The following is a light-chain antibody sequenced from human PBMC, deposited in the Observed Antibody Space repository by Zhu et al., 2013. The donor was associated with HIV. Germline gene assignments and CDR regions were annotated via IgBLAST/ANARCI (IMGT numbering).Light chain of an antibody. CDR1: SSDVGSYNL. J-gene: IGLJ2*01. CDR2: EVT. V-gene: IGLV2-14*02. Sequence: QSALTQPASVSGSPGQSITISCTGASSDVGSYNLVSWYQQHPGKAPKLMIYEVTKRPSGVSNRFSGSKSGNTASLTVSGLQAEDEAHYYCSSYTSNTTLVFGGGTHLTVL. CDR3: SSYTSNTTLV.